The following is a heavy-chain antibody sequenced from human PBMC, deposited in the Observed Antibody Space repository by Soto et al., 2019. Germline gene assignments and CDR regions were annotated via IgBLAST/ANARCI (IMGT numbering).Heavy chain of an antibody. D-gene: IGHD6-6*01. CDR3: ARSRTQYSSSSNYYYGMDV. V-gene: IGHV3-48*02. CDR2: ISSSSSTI. J-gene: IGHJ6*02. Sequence: EVQLVESGGGLVQPGGSLRLSCAASGFTFSSYSMNWVRQAPGKGLEWVSYISSSSSTIYYADSVKGRFTISRDNAKNSLYLQMNSLRDEDTAVYYCARSRTQYSSSSNYYYGMDVWGQGTTVTVSS. CDR1: GFTFSSYS.